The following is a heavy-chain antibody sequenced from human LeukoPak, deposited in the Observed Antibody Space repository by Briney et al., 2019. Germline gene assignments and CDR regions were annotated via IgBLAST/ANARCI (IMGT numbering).Heavy chain of an antibody. V-gene: IGHV3-33*01. Sequence: QPGRSLRLSCAASGFTFSSYGMHWVRQAPGKGLEWVAVIWYDGSNKYYADSVKGRFTISRDNSKNTLYLQMNSLRAEDTAVYYCARDMWYSGSPYYYYGMDVWGKGTTVTVSS. CDR3: ARDMWYSGSPYYYYGMDV. CDR1: GFTFSSYG. CDR2: IWYDGSNK. D-gene: IGHD6-13*01. J-gene: IGHJ6*04.